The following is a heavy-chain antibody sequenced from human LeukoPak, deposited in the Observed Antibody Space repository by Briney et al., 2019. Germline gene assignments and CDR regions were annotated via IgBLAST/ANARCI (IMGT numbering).Heavy chain of an antibody. D-gene: IGHD1-26*01. CDR1: GFTFSSYA. CDR2: ISYDGSNK. CDR3: VGELHAFDI. Sequence: GGSLRLSCAASGFTFSSYAMHWVRQAPGKGLEWVAVISYDGSNKYYADSVKGRFTISRDNSKNTLYLQMNSLRAEDTAVYYCVGELHAFDIWGQGTMVTVSS. V-gene: IGHV3-30-3*01. J-gene: IGHJ3*02.